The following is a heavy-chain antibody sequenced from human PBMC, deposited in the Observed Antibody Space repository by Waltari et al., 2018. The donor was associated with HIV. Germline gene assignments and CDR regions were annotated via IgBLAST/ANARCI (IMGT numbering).Heavy chain of an antibody. Sequence: QVQLQQWGAGLLKPSETLSLTCAVYGGSFSGYYWSWIRQPPGKGLEWSGEINHSGSTNYNPSLKSRVTISVDTSKNQFSLKQSSVTAADTAVYYCARGLNMVRGVMYYGMDVWGQGTTVTVSS. CDR1: GGSFSGYY. D-gene: IGHD3-10*01. CDR3: ARGLNMVRGVMYYGMDV. V-gene: IGHV4-34*01. J-gene: IGHJ6*02. CDR2: INHSGST.